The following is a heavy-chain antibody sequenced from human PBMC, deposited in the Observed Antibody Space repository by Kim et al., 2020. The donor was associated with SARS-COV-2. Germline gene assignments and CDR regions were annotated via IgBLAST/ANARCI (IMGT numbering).Heavy chain of an antibody. CDR3: ARGGLYWWGLDY. V-gene: IGHV1-2*05. J-gene: IGHJ4*02. D-gene: IGHD2-8*02. Sequence: NEAQELQGRVTMDRDTSISTAYMELSRLRSDDTVVYYCARGGLYWWGLDYWGQGTLVTVSS.